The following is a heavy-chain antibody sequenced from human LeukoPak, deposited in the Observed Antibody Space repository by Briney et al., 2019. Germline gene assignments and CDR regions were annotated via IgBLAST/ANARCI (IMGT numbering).Heavy chain of an antibody. J-gene: IGHJ4*02. CDR2: MNPNSGNT. Sequence: AXVKVSCKASGYTFTSYDINWVRQAPGQGLEWMGWMNPNSGNTGYAQKFQGRVTMTRNTSISTAYMELSSLRSEDTAVYYCARGALRYFDGGDYWGQGTLVTVSS. D-gene: IGHD3-9*01. CDR1: GYTFTSYD. CDR3: ARGALRYFDGGDY. V-gene: IGHV1-8*01.